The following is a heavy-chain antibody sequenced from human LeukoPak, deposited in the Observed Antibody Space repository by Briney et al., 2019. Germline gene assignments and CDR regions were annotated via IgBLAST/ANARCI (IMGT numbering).Heavy chain of an antibody. V-gene: IGHV3-74*01. CDR2: ITTDGSGA. Sequence: PGGSLRLSCATSGFTFSSYWMYWVRQAPGKGLVWVSRITTDGSGASYADSVKGRFATSRDNAKNTLYLQMNSLRAEDTAVYYCANGHYYGMGIDYLGQGALVTVSS. CDR3: ANGHYYGMGIDY. D-gene: IGHD3-10*01. CDR1: GFTFSSYW. J-gene: IGHJ4*02.